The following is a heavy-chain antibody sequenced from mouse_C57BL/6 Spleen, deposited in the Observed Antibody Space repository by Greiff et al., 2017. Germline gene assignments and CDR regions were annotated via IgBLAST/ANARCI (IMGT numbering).Heavy chain of an antibody. Sequence: QVQLQQSGPELVKPGASVKISCKASGYAFSSSWMNWVKQRPGKGLEWSGRIYPGDGDTNYNGKFKGKATLTADKSSSTAYMQLSSLTAKDSAVYFCAREEEYYGSSYFAYWGQGTLVTVSA. V-gene: IGHV1-82*01. CDR1: GYAFSSSW. CDR2: IYPGDGDT. D-gene: IGHD1-1*01. J-gene: IGHJ3*01. CDR3: AREEEYYGSSYFAY.